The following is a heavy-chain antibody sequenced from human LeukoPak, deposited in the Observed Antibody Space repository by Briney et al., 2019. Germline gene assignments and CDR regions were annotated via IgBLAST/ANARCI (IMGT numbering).Heavy chain of an antibody. CDR2: IYYSGST. J-gene: IGHJ6*03. D-gene: IGHD3-9*01. CDR1: GGSISSSSYY. CDR3: ASYPRGVRYFDWLSPYYYYYMDV. V-gene: IGHV4-39*07. Sequence: SDTLSLTCTVCGGSISSSSYYWGWIRQPPGKGLEWIGSIYYSGSTYYNPSLKSRVTISVDTSKNQFSLKLSSVTAADTAVYYCASYPRGVRYFDWLSPYYYYYMDVWGKGTTVTVSS.